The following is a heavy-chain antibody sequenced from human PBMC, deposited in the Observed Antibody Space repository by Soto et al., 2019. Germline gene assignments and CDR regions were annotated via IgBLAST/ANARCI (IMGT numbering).Heavy chain of an antibody. J-gene: IGHJ4*02. CDR2: ISHSSSYI. Sequence: EVQLVESGGGLVKPGGALRLSCAASGFSFSTYSMHWVRQAPGKGLEWVSSISHSSSYIYYADSVKGRFTIFRDNSKNTLYLQMNSLRAEDTAVYYCAKGSGYSSSWYEFDYWGQGTLVTVSS. D-gene: IGHD6-13*01. V-gene: IGHV3-21*04. CDR1: GFSFSTYS. CDR3: AKGSGYSSSWYEFDY.